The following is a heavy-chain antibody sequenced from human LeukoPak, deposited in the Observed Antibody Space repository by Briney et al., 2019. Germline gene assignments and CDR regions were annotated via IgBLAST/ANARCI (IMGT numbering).Heavy chain of an antibody. CDR2: ISGSGGST. Sequence: GGSLRLSCAASGFTFSNYGMSWVRQAPGKGLEWVSGISGSGGSTYYADSVKGRFTISRDNSKNTLYLQMNSLRAEDTAVYYCAKDPWFGESWGQGTLVTVSS. CDR1: GFTFSNYG. D-gene: IGHD3-10*01. CDR3: AKDPWFGES. V-gene: IGHV3-23*01. J-gene: IGHJ5*02.